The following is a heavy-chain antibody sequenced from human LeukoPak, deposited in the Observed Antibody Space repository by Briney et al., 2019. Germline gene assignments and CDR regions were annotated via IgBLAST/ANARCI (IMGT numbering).Heavy chain of an antibody. V-gene: IGHV3-7*04. Sequence: GGSLRLSCAASGFTFSSYAMSWVRQAPGKGLEWVANIKQDGSEKYYVDSVKGRFTISRDNAKNSLYLQMNSLRAEDTAVYYCARGFYGDYDQWGQGTLVTVSS. CDR3: ARGFYGDYDQ. CDR1: GFTFSSYA. J-gene: IGHJ5*02. CDR2: IKQDGSEK. D-gene: IGHD4-17*01.